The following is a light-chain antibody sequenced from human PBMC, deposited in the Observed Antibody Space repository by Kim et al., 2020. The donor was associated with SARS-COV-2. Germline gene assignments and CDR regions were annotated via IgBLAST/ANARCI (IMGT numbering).Light chain of an antibody. CDR3: QQYGDSPRT. CDR1: QGLTSNR. J-gene: IGKJ4*01. Sequence: EIVLTQSPGILSLSPGERAALSCRASQGLTSNRLAWYQQTPGQVPRLLIYDTSTRATGVPNRFSGSGSGTDFSLTISRLEPEDFAVYYCQQYGDSPRTFGGGTKVDIK. CDR2: DTS. V-gene: IGKV3-20*01.